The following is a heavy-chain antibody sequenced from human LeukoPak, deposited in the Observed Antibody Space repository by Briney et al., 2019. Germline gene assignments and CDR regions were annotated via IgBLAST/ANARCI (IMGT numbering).Heavy chain of an antibody. CDR3: ARGRYYYDSSGYQVGYFDY. J-gene: IGHJ4*02. V-gene: IGHV3-7*01. Sequence: GGSLTLSCAASGFTFSSYWMSWVRQAPGKGLEWVANIKQDGSEKYYVDSVKGRFTISRDNAKNSLYLQMNSLRAEDTAVYYCARGRYYYDSSGYQVGYFDYWGQGTLVTVSS. D-gene: IGHD3-22*01. CDR1: GFTFSSYW. CDR2: IKQDGSEK.